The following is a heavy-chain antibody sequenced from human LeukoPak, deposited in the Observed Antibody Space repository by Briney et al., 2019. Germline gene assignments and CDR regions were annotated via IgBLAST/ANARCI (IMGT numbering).Heavy chain of an antibody. D-gene: IGHD5-12*01. CDR1: GFTFSSYA. CDR2: ISGSGGST. CDR3: AKDQGFSYLQRGYSGYDSDY. V-gene: IGHV3-23*01. J-gene: IGHJ4*02. Sequence: PGGSLRLSCAASGFTFSSYAMSWVRQAPGKGLEWVSAISGSGGSTYYADSVKGRFTISRDNSKNTLYLQMNSLRAEDTAVYYCAKDQGFSYLQRGYSGYDSDYWGQGTLVTVSS.